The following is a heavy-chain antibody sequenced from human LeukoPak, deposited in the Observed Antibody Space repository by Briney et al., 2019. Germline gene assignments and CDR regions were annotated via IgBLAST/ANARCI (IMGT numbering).Heavy chain of an antibody. D-gene: IGHD3-10*01. CDR3: ARAPPRGSYYRGYFDY. CDR1: GGSISSYY. CDR2: IYYSGST. Sequence: SETLSLTCTVSGGSISSYYWSWIRQTPGKGLEWIGYIYYSGSTNFNPSLKSRVTISVDTSKNQFSLNLSSVTAADTAVYYCARAPPRGSYYRGYFDYWGQGTLVTVSS. V-gene: IGHV4-59*01. J-gene: IGHJ4*02.